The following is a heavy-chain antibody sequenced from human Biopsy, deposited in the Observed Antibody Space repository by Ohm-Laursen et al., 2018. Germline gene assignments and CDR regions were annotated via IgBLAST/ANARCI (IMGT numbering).Heavy chain of an antibody. D-gene: IGHD3-16*01. CDR2: FSSGGSTI. V-gene: IGHV3-11*01. Sequence: SLRLSCAAAGFTFSNYQMSWIRQTPGKGLGGVSHFSSGGSTIFHADSVKGRFTISRDDAKGSLYLQMTNLRAEDTAVYYCGRSYGIMAAPVHLWGQGTLVTVSS. CDR1: GFTFSNYQ. J-gene: IGHJ4*01. CDR3: GRSYGIMAAPVHL.